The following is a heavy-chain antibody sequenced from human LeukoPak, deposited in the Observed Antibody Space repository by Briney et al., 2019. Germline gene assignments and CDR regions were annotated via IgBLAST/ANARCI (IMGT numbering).Heavy chain of an antibody. V-gene: IGHV4-39*07. CDR3: ARAGDILTGGGFDP. D-gene: IGHD3-9*01. J-gene: IGHJ5*02. CDR2: IYYSGST. Sequence: PSETLSLTCTVSGGSISSSSYYWGWIRQPPGKGLEWIGSIYYSGSTYYNPSLKSRVTISVDTSKNQFSLKLSSVTAADTAVYYCARAGDILTGGGFDPWGQGTLVTVSS. CDR1: GGSISSSSYY.